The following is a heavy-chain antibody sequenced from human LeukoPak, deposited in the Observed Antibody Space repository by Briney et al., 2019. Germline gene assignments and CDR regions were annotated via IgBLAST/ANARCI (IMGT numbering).Heavy chain of an antibody. CDR1: GFTFSSYG. CDR3: AKDDGDYDILTGYTHPGY. CDR2: ISGSGGST. V-gene: IGHV3-23*01. Sequence: GGSLRLSCAASGFTFSSYGMSRVRQAPGKGLEWVSAISGSGGSTYHADSVKGRFTISRDNSKNTLYLQMNRLRAEDTAVYYCAKDDGDYDILTGYTHPGYWGQGTLVTVSS. D-gene: IGHD3-9*01. J-gene: IGHJ4*02.